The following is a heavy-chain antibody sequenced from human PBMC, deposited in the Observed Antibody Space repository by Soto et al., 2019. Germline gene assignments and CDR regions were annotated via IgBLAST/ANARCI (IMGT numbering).Heavy chain of an antibody. J-gene: IGHJ5*02. V-gene: IGHV5-10-1*01. CDR1: GYNFTDYW. D-gene: IGHD3-16*01. CDR3: ARYNYGITVP. Sequence: GDSLKISCQGSGYNFTDYWINWVRQVPGKGLEWLGRIDPGDSYTRYGPSFRGHVTISVDKAINTVYLQWSSLKASDSAMYYCARYNYGITVPWGQGTLVTVSS. CDR2: IDPGDSYT.